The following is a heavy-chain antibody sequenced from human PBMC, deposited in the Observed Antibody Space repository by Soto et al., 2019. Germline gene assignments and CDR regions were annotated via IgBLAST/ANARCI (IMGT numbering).Heavy chain of an antibody. V-gene: IGHV4-39*01. J-gene: IGHJ3*02. CDR2: IYYSGST. Sequence: QLQLQESGPGLVKPSETLSLTCTVSGGSINSSSYHWGWIRQPPGKGLEWIGSIYYSGSTYYNPSLKSRVTISVDTSKNQFSLKLSSVTATDTAVYYCARQLTRDAFDIWGQGTMVTVSS. CDR3: ARQLTRDAFDI. CDR1: GGSINSSSYH.